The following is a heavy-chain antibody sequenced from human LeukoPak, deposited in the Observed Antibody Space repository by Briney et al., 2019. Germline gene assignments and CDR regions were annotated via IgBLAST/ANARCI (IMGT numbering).Heavy chain of an antibody. CDR1: GYTFTSYG. CDR3: AAEMATTEIGTFDY. CDR2: IVVGSGNT. D-gene: IGHD5-24*01. Sequence: SVKVSCKASGYTFTSYGISWVRQAPGQGLEWIGWIVVGSGNTNYAQKFQERVTITRDMSTSTAYMELSSLRSEDTAVYYCAAEMATTEIGTFDYWGQGTLVTVSS. V-gene: IGHV1-58*02. J-gene: IGHJ4*02.